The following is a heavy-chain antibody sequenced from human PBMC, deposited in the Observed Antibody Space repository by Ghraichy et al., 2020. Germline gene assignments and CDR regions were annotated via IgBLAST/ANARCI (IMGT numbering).Heavy chain of an antibody. CDR1: GGSFNGYY. J-gene: IGHJ4*02. V-gene: IGHV4-34*01. CDR3: ARGRPYYDILTGYYNRRFIYYFDY. CDR2: INHSGST. Sequence: SETLSLTCAVYGGSFNGYYWSWIRQPPGKGLEWIGEINHSGSTNYNPSLKSRVTISVDTSKNQFSLKLNSVTAADTAVYYCARGRPYYDILTGYYNRRFIYYFDYWGQGTLVTVSS. D-gene: IGHD3-9*01.